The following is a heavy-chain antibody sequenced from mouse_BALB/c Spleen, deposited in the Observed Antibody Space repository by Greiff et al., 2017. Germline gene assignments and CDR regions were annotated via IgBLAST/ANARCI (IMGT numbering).Heavy chain of an antibody. CDR2: ISNGGGST. CDR3: ARQGATAPWFAY. V-gene: IGHV5-12-2*01. D-gene: IGHD1-2*01. J-gene: IGHJ3*01. CDR1: GFTFSSYT. Sequence: EVQGVESGGGLVQPGGSLKLSCAASGFTFSSYTMSWVRQTPEKRLEWVAYISNGGGSTYYPDTVKGRFTISRDNAKHTLYLQMSIMKSEDTAMYNYARQGATAPWFAYWGQGTLVTVSA.